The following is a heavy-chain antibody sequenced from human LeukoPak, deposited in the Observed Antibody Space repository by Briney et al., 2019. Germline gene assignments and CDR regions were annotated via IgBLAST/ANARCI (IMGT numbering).Heavy chain of an antibody. J-gene: IGHJ4*02. V-gene: IGHV4-59*01. CDR1: GGSISSYY. Sequence: SETLSLTCTVSGGSISSYYWSWIRQPPGKGLEWIGYIYYTGSTNYNPSLKSRVAISVDTSKNQFSLKLSSVTAADTAVYYCARSHSVWTSFDYWGQGTLVTVSS. D-gene: IGHD3/OR15-3a*01. CDR3: ARSHSVWTSFDY. CDR2: IYYTGST.